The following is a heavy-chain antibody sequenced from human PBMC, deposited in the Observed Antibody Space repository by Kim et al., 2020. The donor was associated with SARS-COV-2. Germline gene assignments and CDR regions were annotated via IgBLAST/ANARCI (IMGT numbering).Heavy chain of an antibody. J-gene: IGHJ2*01. V-gene: IGHV4-39*01. D-gene: IGHD1-20*01. CDR3: ARRCNSDYWYFDL. Sequence: YNPYLTSRVTISVDTSKNQFSLKLSSVTAADTAVYYCARRCNSDYWYFDLWGRGTLVTVSS.